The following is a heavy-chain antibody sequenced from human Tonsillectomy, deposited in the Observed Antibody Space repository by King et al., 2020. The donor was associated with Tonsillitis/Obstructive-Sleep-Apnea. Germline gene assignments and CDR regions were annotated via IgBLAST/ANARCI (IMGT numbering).Heavy chain of an antibody. Sequence: VQLVESGGGLLKPGGSLRLSCAASGFTFINAWMSWVRQAPGKGLELFGRIKSKTNGGTTDYAAPVKGRFTISREYSKNTRYLQMKSLKTEDTAVYYCTRDGGYCSSTSCYYYYMNVWGKGTTVTVSS. CDR2: IKSKTNGGTT. V-gene: IGHV3-15*01. D-gene: IGHD2-2*01. CDR1: GFTFINAW. CDR3: TRDGGYCSSTSCYYYYMNV. J-gene: IGHJ6*03.